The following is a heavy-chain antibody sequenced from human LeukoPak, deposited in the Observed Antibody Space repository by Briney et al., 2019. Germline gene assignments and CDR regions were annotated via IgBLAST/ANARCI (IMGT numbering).Heavy chain of an antibody. D-gene: IGHD6-6*01. CDR2: ISAYNGNT. CDR1: GYTFTTYG. CDR3: ARDLIAARPGWFDP. V-gene: IGHV1-18*01. Sequence: ASVKVSCKASGYTFTTYGINWVRQAPGQGLEWMGWISAYNGNTNYAQNLQGRVTLTTDTSASTAYMELRSLRSDDTAVYYCARDLIAARPGWFDPWGQGTLVIVSS. J-gene: IGHJ5*02.